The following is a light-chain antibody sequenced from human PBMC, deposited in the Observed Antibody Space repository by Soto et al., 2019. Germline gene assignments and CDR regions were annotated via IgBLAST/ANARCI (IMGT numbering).Light chain of an antibody. V-gene: IGKV3-15*01. CDR1: QSVNIN. CDR3: QQRSNRPPGIT. Sequence: EIVMTQSPATLSVSPVERATLSCMASQSVNINLAWYQQKPGQAPRLLIFGASSRANGIPARFSGSGSGTDFTLTISSLEPEDFAVYYCQQRSNRPPGITFGQGTRLEI. J-gene: IGKJ5*01. CDR2: GAS.